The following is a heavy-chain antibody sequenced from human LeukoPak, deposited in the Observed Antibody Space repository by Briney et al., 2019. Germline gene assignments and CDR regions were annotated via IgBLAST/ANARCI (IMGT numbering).Heavy chain of an antibody. CDR3: ARRAGAYTHPYDY. CDR1: GFTVSSNS. CDR2: IYSGGNT. Sequence: PGGSLRLSCTVSGFTVSSNSMSWVRQASGKGLEWVSFIYSGGNTLYSDSVKGRFTISRDNSKNTLYLQMNSLRAEDTAVYYCARRAGAYTHPYDYWGQGTLVTVS. D-gene: IGHD3-16*01. V-gene: IGHV3-53*01. J-gene: IGHJ4*02.